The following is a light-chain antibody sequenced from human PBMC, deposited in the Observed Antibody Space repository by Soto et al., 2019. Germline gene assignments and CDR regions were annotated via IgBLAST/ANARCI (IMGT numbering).Light chain of an antibody. J-gene: IGKJ1*01. V-gene: IGKV1-5*01. CDR1: QSISTW. CDR3: QQYKSYST. CDR2: DAS. Sequence: IPMTQAPSTLSASVGDRLTITCRASQSISTWLAWYQQKPGKAPKLLIYDASTLAGGVPSRFSGSGSGTEFALTISGLQPDDLATYICQQYKSYSTFGRGTKVDI.